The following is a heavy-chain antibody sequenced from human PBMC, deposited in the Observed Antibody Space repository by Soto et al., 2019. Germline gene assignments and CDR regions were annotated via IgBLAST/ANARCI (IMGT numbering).Heavy chain of an antibody. J-gene: IGHJ4*02. V-gene: IGHV3-72*01. Sequence: EVQLAESGGGLVQPGGSLRLSCAASGFTFSDHYMDWVRQAPGKGLEWVGRSRDKVHSHTTEYAASVKGRFTISRGDSAYSLYLQMNSLKTEDTAVYYCARGVVSTGYFDYWGQGTLVTVSS. CDR3: ARGVVSTGYFDY. CDR1: GFTFSDHY. CDR2: SRDKVHSHTT. D-gene: IGHD5-12*01.